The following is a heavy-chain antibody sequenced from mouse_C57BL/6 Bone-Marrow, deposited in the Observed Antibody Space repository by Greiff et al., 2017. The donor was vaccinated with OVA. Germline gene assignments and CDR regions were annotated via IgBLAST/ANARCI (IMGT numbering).Heavy chain of an antibody. D-gene: IGHD1-1*01. CDR2: IYYSGTI. CDR1: GISITTGNYR. V-gene: IGHV3-5*01. CDR3: ARERGGSSYSYFDY. J-gene: IGHJ2*01. Sequence: EVQLQQSGPGLVKPSQTVFLTCTVTGISITTGNYRWSWIRQFPGNKLEWIGYIYYSGTITYNPSLTSRTTITRDTPKNQFFLEMNSLTAEDTATYYCARERGGSSYSYFDYWGQGTTLTVSS.